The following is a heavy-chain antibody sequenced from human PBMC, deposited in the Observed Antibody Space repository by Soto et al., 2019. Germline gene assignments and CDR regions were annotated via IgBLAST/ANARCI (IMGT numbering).Heavy chain of an antibody. Sequence: GESLKISCAASGFTFSSYAMSWVRQAPGKGLEWVSAISGSGGSTYYADSVKGRFTISRDNSKNTLYLHMNSLRAEDTAVYYCAKWSYSSSPHYYYYYMDVWGKGTTVTVSS. CDR3: AKWSYSSSPHYYYYYMDV. V-gene: IGHV3-23*01. CDR2: ISGSGGST. J-gene: IGHJ6*03. CDR1: GFTFSSYA. D-gene: IGHD6-6*01.